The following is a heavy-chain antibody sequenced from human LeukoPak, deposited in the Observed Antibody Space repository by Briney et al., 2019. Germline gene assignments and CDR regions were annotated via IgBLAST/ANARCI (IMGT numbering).Heavy chain of an antibody. Sequence: PSETLSLTCTVSGGSISSYYWRWIRQPPGKGLEWIGYIYYSGSTNYNPSLKSRVTISVDTSKNQFSLKLSSVTAADTAVYYCARRASGLSGFDYWGQGTLVTVSS. CDR1: GGSISSYY. CDR2: IYYSGST. J-gene: IGHJ4*02. CDR3: ARRASGLSGFDY. V-gene: IGHV4-59*08. D-gene: IGHD3-10*01.